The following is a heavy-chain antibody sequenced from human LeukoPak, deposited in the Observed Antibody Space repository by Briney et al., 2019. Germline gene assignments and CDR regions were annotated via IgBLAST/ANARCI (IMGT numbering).Heavy chain of an antibody. J-gene: IGHJ3*01. V-gene: IGHV3-23*01. Sequence: GGSLRLSCAASGFTFNTYAVSWVRQAPGKGLEWVSTMSGSGDSTYYADSVKGRFTVSRDNSKNTLFLQLASLRADDTAVYYCAKHKFDSFDSWGQGTMVTVSS. CDR1: GFTFNTYA. CDR3: AKHKFDSFDS. CDR2: MSGSGDST.